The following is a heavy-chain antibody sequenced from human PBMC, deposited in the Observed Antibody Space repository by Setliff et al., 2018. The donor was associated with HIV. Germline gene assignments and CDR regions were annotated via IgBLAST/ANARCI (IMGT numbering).Heavy chain of an antibody. Sequence: SETLSLTCSVSGASITSGIYYWAWIRQPAGKGLEWIGRIYTSGSTNYNPSLKSRVTISVNTSKNQFSLTLTPVTAADPAVYYCVRYPPLITYVPDHPFDIWSRGTMVTVSS. J-gene: IGHJ3*02. CDR2: IYTSGST. CDR1: GASITSGIYY. CDR3: VRYPPLITYVPDHPFDI. V-gene: IGHV4-61*02. D-gene: IGHD3-10*02.